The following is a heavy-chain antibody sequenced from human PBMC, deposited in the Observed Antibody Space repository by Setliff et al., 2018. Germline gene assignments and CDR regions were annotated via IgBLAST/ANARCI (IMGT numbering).Heavy chain of an antibody. V-gene: IGHV3-21*01. CDR3: ARRGNYLHDSFDI. J-gene: IGHJ3*02. D-gene: IGHD1-26*01. CDR2: IVSTSNYI. Sequence: GGSLRLSCAASGFTFNFYTMNWVCQAPGKGLEWVSSIVSTSNYIYYADSVKGRFTVSRDNAKNSLFLQLSSLRAEDTAVYFCARRGNYLHDSFDIWGQGTLVTV. CDR1: GFTFNFYT.